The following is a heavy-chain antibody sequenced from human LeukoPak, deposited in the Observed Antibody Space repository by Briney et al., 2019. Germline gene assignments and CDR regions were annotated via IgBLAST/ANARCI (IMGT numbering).Heavy chain of an antibody. V-gene: IGHV4-34*01. Sequence: SETLSLTCAVYGGSFSGYYWSWIRQPPGKGLEWIGEINHSGSTNYNPSLKSRVTISVDTSKNQFSLKLSSVAAADTAVYYCARGGSFYCRGGSCGYYYYGMDVWGKGPTVTVSS. CDR2: INHSGST. CDR3: ARGGSFYCRGGSCGYYYYGMDV. CDR1: GGSFSGYY. D-gene: IGHD2-15*01. J-gene: IGHJ6*04.